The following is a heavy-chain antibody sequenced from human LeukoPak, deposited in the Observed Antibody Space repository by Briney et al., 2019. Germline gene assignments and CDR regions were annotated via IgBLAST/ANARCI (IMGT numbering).Heavy chain of an antibody. CDR2: IKRGGSEK. CDR3: ARDLVGTTYHYYYMDV. D-gene: IGHD1-1*01. CDR1: EFTFSSYW. J-gene: IGHJ6*03. V-gene: IGHV3-7*01. Sequence: GGSLRLSCAASEFTFSSYWMSWVRQVPGKGLEWVANIKRGGSEKYYVDSVKGQFTISRDNAKNSLYLQMNGLRVEDTAVYYCARDLVGTTYHYYYMDVWGKGTTVTVSS.